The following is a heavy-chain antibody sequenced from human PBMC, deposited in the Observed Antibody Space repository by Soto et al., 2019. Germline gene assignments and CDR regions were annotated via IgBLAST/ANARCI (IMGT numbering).Heavy chain of an antibody. Sequence: QMQLVQSGPEVKKPGTSVKVSCQASGFTFTSSAVQWVRQARGQRLEWIGWIVVGSGNTNYAQKFQERVTITRDMSTSTAYMELSSLRSEDTAVYYCAADAIVGATSHWGQGTLVTVSS. CDR2: IVVGSGNT. D-gene: IGHD1-26*01. CDR3: AADAIVGATSH. J-gene: IGHJ4*02. V-gene: IGHV1-58*01. CDR1: GFTFTSSA.